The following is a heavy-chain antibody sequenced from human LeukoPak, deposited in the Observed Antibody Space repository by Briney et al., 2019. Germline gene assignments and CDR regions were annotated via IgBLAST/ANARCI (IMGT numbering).Heavy chain of an antibody. CDR1: GGSVSSNGYY. D-gene: IGHD2-21*02. Sequence: SETLSLTCTVSGGSVSSNGYYCAWIRQPPGKGLEWIGSIYYTGSTYYNAPFESRVTISADTSKNQFSLKLNSVTAADTAVYFCARHYSPSYCNGGCYRFDSWGQGTLVTVPS. CDR3: ARHYSPSYCNGGCYRFDS. J-gene: IGHJ4*02. CDR2: IYYTGST. V-gene: IGHV4-39*01.